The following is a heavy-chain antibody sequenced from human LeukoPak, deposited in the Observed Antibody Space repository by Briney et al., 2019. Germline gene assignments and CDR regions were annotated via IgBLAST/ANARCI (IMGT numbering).Heavy chain of an antibody. CDR1: GFTFSSYE. CDR3: ARVTGYMIEDQFDY. Sequence: PGGSLRLSCAASGFTFSSYEMNWVRQPPGKGLEWIGEINHSGSTNYNPSLKSRVTISVDTSKNQFSLRLSSVTAADTAVYYCARVTGYMIEDQFDYWGQGTLVTVSS. CDR2: INHSGST. J-gene: IGHJ4*02. V-gene: IGHV4-34*01. D-gene: IGHD3-22*01.